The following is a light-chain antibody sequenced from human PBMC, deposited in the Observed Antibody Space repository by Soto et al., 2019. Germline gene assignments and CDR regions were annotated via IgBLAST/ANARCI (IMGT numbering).Light chain of an antibody. Sequence: DVVMTQSPLSLPVTLGQPASISCRSSQSLMHSDGNTYLNWFQQRPGQSQRRLIYEVSDRDSGVPDRLRGSGSGTDFTLKISRVEAEDVGVYYCMHGTHWPWTFGQGTEVEIK. J-gene: IGKJ1*01. CDR1: QSLMHSDGNTY. CDR2: EVS. CDR3: MHGTHWPWT. V-gene: IGKV2-30*02.